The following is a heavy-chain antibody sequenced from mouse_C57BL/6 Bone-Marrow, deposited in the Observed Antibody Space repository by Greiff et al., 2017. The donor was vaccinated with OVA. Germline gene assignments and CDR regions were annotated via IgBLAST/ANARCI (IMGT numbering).Heavy chain of an antibody. Sequence: VQLQQPGPELVKPGASVKISCKASGYSFTGYYMHWVKQSSEKSLEWIGEINPSTGGTSYNQKFKGKATLTVDKSSSTAYMQLKSLTSEDSAVYYCARPLYYYGSRGFAYWGQGTLVTVSA. CDR3: ARPLYYYGSRGFAY. CDR2: INPSTGGT. CDR1: GYSFTGYY. V-gene: IGHV1-43*01. D-gene: IGHD1-1*01. J-gene: IGHJ3*01.